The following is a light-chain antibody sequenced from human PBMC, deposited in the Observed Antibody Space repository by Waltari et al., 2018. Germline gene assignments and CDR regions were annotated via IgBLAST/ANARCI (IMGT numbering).Light chain of an antibody. CDR3: QQAYNTPSIT. CDR1: ESIGYY. V-gene: IGKV1-39*01. CDR2: SAS. Sequence: DIQMTQSPSSLSASVGDRVTITCRASESIGYYLNWYQQRPGQTPDLLIYSASSLQDGVPSRFTGSGSGTVFTLTINSLQPEDSATYYCQQAYNTPSITFGQGTRLEIK. J-gene: IGKJ5*01.